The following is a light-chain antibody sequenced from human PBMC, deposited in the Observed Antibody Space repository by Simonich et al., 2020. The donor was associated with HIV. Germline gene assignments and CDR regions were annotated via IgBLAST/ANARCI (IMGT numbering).Light chain of an antibody. CDR3: QQYNNWPSPFT. Sequence: EIVMTQSPATLSVSPGERATLFCRTSQSVASNLAWYPQKSGQAPRLLIYGASTRATGIPARFSGSGFGTEFTLTINSMQSEDFAVYYCQQYNNWPSPFTFGPGTKVDIK. J-gene: IGKJ3*01. V-gene: IGKV3D-15*01. CDR2: GAS. CDR1: QSVASN.